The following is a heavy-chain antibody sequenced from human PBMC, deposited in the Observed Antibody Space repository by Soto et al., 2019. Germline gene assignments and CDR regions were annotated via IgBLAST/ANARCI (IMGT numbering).Heavy chain of an antibody. CDR3: AKVGSPDYYHGMDV. Sequence: QVQLVQSGAEVKKPGASVKVSCKASGYTFTSYDINWVRQAPGQGLEWMGWMNPNSDDTGYAQKFQGRVSMTRDTSVSTAYLELSSLRPEDTAVYYCAKVGSPDYYHGMDVWGQGTTVTVSS. CDR2: MNPNSDDT. CDR1: GYTFTSYD. J-gene: IGHJ6*02. V-gene: IGHV1-8*01. D-gene: IGHD6-19*01.